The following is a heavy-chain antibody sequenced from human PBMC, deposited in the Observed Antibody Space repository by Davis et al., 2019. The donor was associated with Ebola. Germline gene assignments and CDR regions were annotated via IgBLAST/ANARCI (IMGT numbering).Heavy chain of an antibody. CDR1: GFTFSSYA. J-gene: IGHJ4*02. V-gene: IGHV3-23*01. CDR2: ISGSGGTT. CDR3: ARAPYCSGGSCYFDY. Sequence: PGGSLRLSCAASGFTFSSYAMSWVRQAPGQGLEWVSAISGSGGTTYYADSVKGRFTISRDNAKNSLYLQMNSLRAEDTALYYCARAPYCSGGSCYFDYWGQGTLVTVS. D-gene: IGHD2-15*01.